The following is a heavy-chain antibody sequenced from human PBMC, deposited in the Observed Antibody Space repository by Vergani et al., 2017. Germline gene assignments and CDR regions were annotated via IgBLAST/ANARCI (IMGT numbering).Heavy chain of an antibody. J-gene: IGHJ4*02. CDR3: AKDLWVGAAPLGY. Sequence: VQLLESGGGVVQPGRSLRLSCAASGFTFSSYGMHWVRQAPGKGLEWVAVISYDGSNKYYADSVKGRFTISRDNSKNTLYLQMNSLRAEDTAVYYCAKDLWVGAAPLGYWGQGTLVTVSS. D-gene: IGHD2-15*01. CDR1: GFTFSSYG. V-gene: IGHV3-30*18. CDR2: ISYDGSNK.